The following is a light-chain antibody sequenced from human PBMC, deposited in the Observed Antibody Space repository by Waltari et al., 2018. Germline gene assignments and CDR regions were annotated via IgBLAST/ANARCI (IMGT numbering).Light chain of an antibody. CDR1: QYISDN. V-gene: IGKV3-15*01. J-gene: IGKJ2*02. CDR2: GAS. Sequence: EIVMTQSPAALSVSPGERATLPCRASQYISDNLAWYQPKPGQPPRLLISGASRRATGVPGRFSGSGSGTEFSLTISSLQSEDSAIYFCQQYNTWPPSTFGQGTKLEIK. CDR3: QQYNTWPPST.